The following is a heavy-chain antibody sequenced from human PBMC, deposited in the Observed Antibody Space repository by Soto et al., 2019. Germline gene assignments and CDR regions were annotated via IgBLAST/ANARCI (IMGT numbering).Heavy chain of an antibody. J-gene: IGHJ4*02. CDR2: VNAYNGNT. D-gene: IGHD2-21*02. CDR3: ARVNVTLDL. CDR1: GYTFTSYG. Sequence: ASVKVSCKASGYTFTSYGISWVRQAPGQGLEWMGWVNAYNGNTNYYSPSLTTRATISRDTSKNRVSLELRSVTAADTAVYYCARVNVTLDLWGLGTLVTSPQ. V-gene: IGHV1-18*01.